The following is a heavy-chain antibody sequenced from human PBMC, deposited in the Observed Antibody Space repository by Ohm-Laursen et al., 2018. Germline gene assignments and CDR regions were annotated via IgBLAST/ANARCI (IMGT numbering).Heavy chain of an antibody. CDR2: IGRNTDYI. J-gene: IGHJ4*02. Sequence: SLRLSCAASGFTFSSYDMNWVRQAPGKGLEWVSSIGRNTDYIYHADSVKGRFTISRDNAKNSLYLQMNNLRAEDTAVYYCASSPRGSAFDYWGQGTLVTVSS. CDR1: GFTFSSYD. CDR3: ASSPRGSAFDY. D-gene: IGHD1-26*01. V-gene: IGHV3-21*01.